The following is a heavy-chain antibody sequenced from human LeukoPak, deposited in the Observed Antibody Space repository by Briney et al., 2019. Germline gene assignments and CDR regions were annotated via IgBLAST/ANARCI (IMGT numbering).Heavy chain of an antibody. CDR3: ARGGHWNYGGGFDY. V-gene: IGHV1-8*02. CDR1: GYTLTAYY. Sequence: ASVKVSCKASGYTLTAYYIYWVRQAPGQGLEWMGWMNPNSGNTGYAQKFQGRVTMTRNTSISTAYMELSRLRSDDTAVYYCARGGHWNYGGGFDYWGQGTLVTVSS. D-gene: IGHD1-7*01. J-gene: IGHJ4*02. CDR2: MNPNSGNT.